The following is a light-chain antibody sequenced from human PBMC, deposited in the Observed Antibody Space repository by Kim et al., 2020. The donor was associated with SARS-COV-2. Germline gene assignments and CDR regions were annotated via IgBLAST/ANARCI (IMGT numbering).Light chain of an antibody. CDR3: KQYETYWT. J-gene: IGKJ1*01. V-gene: IGKV1-5*03. CDR2: QAS. Sequence: DIQMTQSPSTLSAFVGNRVTITCRASQSVDSWLAWYQQKPGKPPKLLIYQASKLASGVPSRFSGSGSGTDFTLTISNLQPDDSAIYYCKQYETYWTFGPGTKVEI. CDR1: QSVDSW.